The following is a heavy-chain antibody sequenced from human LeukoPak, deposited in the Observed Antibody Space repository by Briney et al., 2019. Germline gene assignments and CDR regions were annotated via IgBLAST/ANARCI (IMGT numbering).Heavy chain of an antibody. CDR1: GYSISSGYY. CDR3: ARRISTRRGETCSSTSCYFDY. V-gene: IGHV4-38-2*01. D-gene: IGHD2-2*01. Sequence: SETLSLTCAVSGYSISSGYYWGWIRQPPGKGLEWIGSIYHSGSTYYNPSLKSRITISVDTSKNQFSLRLSSVTAADTAVYYCARRISTRRGETCSSTSCYFDYWGQGTLVTVSS. CDR2: IYHSGST. J-gene: IGHJ4*02.